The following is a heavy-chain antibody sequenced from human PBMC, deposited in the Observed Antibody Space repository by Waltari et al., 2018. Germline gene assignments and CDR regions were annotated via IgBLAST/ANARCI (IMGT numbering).Heavy chain of an antibody. V-gene: IGHV1-8*03. CDR1: GYTFTSED. Sequence: QVQLVQSGAEVKKPGASVKVSCKASGYTFTSEDLNWARQATGQGLEWMGWMNPNSGNTGYAQKFQGRVTITRNTSISTAYMELSSLRSEDTAVYYCARGGRGYYDSSGSFDYWGQGTLVTVSS. CDR2: MNPNSGNT. D-gene: IGHD3-22*01. CDR3: ARGGRGYYDSSGSFDY. J-gene: IGHJ4*02.